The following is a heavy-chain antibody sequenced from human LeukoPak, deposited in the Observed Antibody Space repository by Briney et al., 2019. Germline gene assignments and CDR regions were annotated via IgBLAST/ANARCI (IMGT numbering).Heavy chain of an antibody. CDR2: IYHSGIT. CDR3: ARYSGSYPHDAFDI. CDR1: GYSISSGYY. J-gene: IGHJ3*02. V-gene: IGHV4-38-2*02. D-gene: IGHD1-26*01. Sequence: SETLSLTCTVSGYSISSGYYWGWIRQPPGKGLEWIGSIYHSGITYYNPSLKSRVTISVDTSKNQFSLKLSSVTAADTAVYYCARYSGSYPHDAFDIWGQGTMVTVSS.